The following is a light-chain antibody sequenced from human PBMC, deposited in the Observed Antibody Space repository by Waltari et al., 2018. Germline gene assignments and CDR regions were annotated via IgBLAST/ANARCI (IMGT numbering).Light chain of an antibody. J-gene: IGKJ2*01. CDR2: KVS. CDR1: QSLAFSDGKTY. Sequence: DVVLTQSPLSLSVTLGQSASVSCRSSQSLAFSDGKTYLNWFHQRPGQSPRRLIYKVSNRESGVPDRISGSGSDTDFALKISRVEAEDVGVYYCMEGAQWYTFGQGTKLEIK. V-gene: IGKV2-30*01. CDR3: MEGAQWYT.